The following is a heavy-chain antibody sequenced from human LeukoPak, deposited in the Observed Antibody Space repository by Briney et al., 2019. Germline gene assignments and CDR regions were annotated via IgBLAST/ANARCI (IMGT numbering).Heavy chain of an antibody. CDR1: GYTFTSYG. V-gene: IGHV1-18*04. J-gene: IGHJ6*04. CDR2: ISAYNGNT. Sequence: ASVKVSCKASGYTFTSYGISWVRQAPGQGLEWMGWISAYNGNTNYAQKLQGRVTMTTDTSTSTAYMELRSLRSDDTAVYYCARACSGGSCYSNYYGMDVWGKGTTVTSPQ. CDR3: ARACSGGSCYSNYYGMDV. D-gene: IGHD2-15*01.